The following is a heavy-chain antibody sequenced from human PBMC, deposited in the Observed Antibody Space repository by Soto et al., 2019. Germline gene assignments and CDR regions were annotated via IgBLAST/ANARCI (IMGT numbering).Heavy chain of an antibody. CDR2: ISSSGSTI. CDR1: GFTFSSYE. V-gene: IGHV3-48*03. Sequence: PGGSLRLSCAASGFTFSSYEMNWVRQAPGKGLEWVSYISSSGSTIYYADSVKGRFTISRDNAKNSLYLQMNSLRAEDTAVYYCARDFAGARFDYWGQGTLVTVSS. D-gene: IGHD1-26*01. J-gene: IGHJ4*02. CDR3: ARDFAGARFDY.